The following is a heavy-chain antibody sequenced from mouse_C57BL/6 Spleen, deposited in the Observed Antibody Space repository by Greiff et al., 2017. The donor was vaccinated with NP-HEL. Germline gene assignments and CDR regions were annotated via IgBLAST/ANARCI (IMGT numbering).Heavy chain of an antibody. CDR2: INPNNGGT. D-gene: IGHD2-1*01. V-gene: IGHV1-18*01. J-gene: IGHJ4*01. CDR1: GYTFTDYN. Sequence: VQLQQSGPELVKPGASVKIPCKASGYTFTDYNMDWVKQSHGKSLEWIGDINPNNGGTIYNQKFKGKATLTVDKSSSTAYMELRSRTSEDTAVYYCARRYGNPYAMDYWGQGTSVTVSS. CDR3: ARRYGNPYAMDY.